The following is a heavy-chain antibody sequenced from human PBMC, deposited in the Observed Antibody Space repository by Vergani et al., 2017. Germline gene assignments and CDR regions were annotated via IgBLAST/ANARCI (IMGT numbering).Heavy chain of an antibody. J-gene: IGHJ5*01. CDR2: NNTNGDYT. D-gene: IGHD1-1*01. Sequence: EVPLLESGGDLVQPGGSLRLSCAASGFSFTTYAMSWVRQAPGKGLEWVSTNNTNGDYTRYGDYVKGRFTISRDNSKSTLYLQMNSLRAEDTAIYYCAKGGWNYWFDSWGQGTLVIVS. CDR3: AKGGWNYWFDS. V-gene: IGHV3-23*01. CDR1: GFSFTTYA.